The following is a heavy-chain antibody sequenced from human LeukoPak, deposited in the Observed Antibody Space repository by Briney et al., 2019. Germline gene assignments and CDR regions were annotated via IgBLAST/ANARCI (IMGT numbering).Heavy chain of an antibody. CDR2: IKQDGSEK. D-gene: IGHD3-22*01. CDR1: GFTFSSYW. CDR3: ARDLRSYYYDSSGYSRAEYFQH. J-gene: IGHJ1*01. V-gene: IGHV3-7*01. Sequence: PGGSLRLSCAASGFTFSSYWMSWVRQAPGKGLEWVANIKQDGSEKYYADSVKGRFTISRDNSKNTLYLQMNSLRAEDTAVYYCARDLRSYYYDSSGYSRAEYFQHWGQGTLVTVSS.